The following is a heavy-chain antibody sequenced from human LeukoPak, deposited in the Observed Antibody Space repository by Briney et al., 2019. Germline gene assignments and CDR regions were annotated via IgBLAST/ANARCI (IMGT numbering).Heavy chain of an antibody. Sequence: ASVKVSCKASGYTFTSYDVNWFRQATGQGLEWMGWMNPNSGNTGYAQKFQGRVSLTRDASISTAYMELSSLRAEDTAVYYCAKDVWVWFGGFPHLTSGAGEPWSPSFDYWGQGTLVTVSS. CDR2: MNPNSGNT. V-gene: IGHV1-8*01. J-gene: IGHJ4*02. CDR1: GYTFTSYD. CDR3: AKDVWVWFGGFPHLTSGAGEPWSPSFDY. D-gene: IGHD3-10*01.